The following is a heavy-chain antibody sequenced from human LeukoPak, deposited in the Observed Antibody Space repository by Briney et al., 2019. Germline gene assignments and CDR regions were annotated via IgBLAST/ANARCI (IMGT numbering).Heavy chain of an antibody. D-gene: IGHD5-24*01. CDR3: ARGEMATTYFDY. V-gene: IGHV4-30-2*01. CDR2: IYHSGST. CDR1: GGSISSGGYS. Sequence: PPETLSLTCAVSGGSISSGGYSWSWIRQPPGKGLEWIGYIYHSGSTYYNPPLKSRVTISVDRSKNQFSLKLSSVTAADTAVYYCARGEMATTYFDYWGQGTLVTVSS. J-gene: IGHJ4*02.